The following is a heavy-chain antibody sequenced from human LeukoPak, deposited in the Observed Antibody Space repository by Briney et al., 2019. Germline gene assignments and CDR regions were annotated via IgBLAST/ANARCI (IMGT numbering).Heavy chain of an antibody. CDR3: TRREAYMDV. D-gene: IGHD1-26*01. Sequence: GGSLRLSCAASGFTFSASTIHWVRQASGKGLEWVGRIRGKANSYATAYAASVKGRFTISRDDSKSTAYLQMNSLKTEDTAVYYCTRREAYMDVWAEGPRSPSP. J-gene: IGHJ6*03. V-gene: IGHV3-73*01. CDR2: IRGKANSYAT. CDR1: GFTFSAST.